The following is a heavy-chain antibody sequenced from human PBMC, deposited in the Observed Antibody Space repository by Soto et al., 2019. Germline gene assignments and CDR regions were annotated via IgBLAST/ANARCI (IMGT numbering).Heavy chain of an antibody. V-gene: IGHV1-2*02. Sequence: QVQLVQSGAEVKKPGASVKISCKASGYFFTAYYMHWVRQAPGQGLEWMGCINPDSGVTKYAENFQGGVTMSRDTSITTAYLDLSSLISDDTAVFYCARALSFGSGTFDYWGQGTLLTVSS. CDR3: ARALSFGSGTFDY. J-gene: IGHJ4*02. CDR2: INPDSGVT. CDR1: GYFFTAYY. D-gene: IGHD1-26*01.